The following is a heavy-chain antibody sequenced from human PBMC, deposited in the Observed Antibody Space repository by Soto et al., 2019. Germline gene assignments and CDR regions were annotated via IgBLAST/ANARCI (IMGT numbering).Heavy chain of an antibody. CDR1: GFSFSRYA. V-gene: IGHV3-23*01. CDR2: ISGSSDST. J-gene: IGHJ4*02. Sequence: EVQLLESGGGLVQPGGSQRLSCAASGFSFSRYAMSWVRQAPGKGLEWVSGISGSSDSTYYADSVKGRFNISRDNSKNTVYLQMNSLRAEDTAVYYCASLPTATTFDYWGQGTLVTVSS. D-gene: IGHD2-2*01. CDR3: ASLPTATTFDY.